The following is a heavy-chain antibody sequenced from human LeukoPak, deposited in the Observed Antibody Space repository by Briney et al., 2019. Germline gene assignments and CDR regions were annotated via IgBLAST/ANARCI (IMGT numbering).Heavy chain of an antibody. CDR2: IYYSGST. V-gene: IGHV4-59*08. CDR1: GGSISSYY. Sequence: PSETLSLTCTVAGGSISSYYWSWIRQPPGKGLEWIGYIYYSGSTNYSPSLKSRVTISVDTSKNQFSLNLSSVTAADTAVYYCARLGVRYSTSSWWFDPWGQGTLVTVSS. D-gene: IGHD6-6*01. J-gene: IGHJ5*02. CDR3: ARLGVRYSTSSWWFDP.